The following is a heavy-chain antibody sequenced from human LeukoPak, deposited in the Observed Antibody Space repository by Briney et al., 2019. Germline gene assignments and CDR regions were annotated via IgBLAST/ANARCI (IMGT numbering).Heavy chain of an antibody. J-gene: IGHJ6*02. Sequence: ASVKVSCKASGYTFTSYYTHWVRQAPGQGLEWMGIINPSGGSTSYAQKFQGRVTMTRDTSTSTVYMELSSLRSEDTAVYYCARDRNWNSLYYYYGMDVWGQGTTVTVSS. CDR1: GYTFTSYY. CDR3: ARDRNWNSLYYYYGMDV. D-gene: IGHD1-7*01. V-gene: IGHV1-46*01. CDR2: INPSGGST.